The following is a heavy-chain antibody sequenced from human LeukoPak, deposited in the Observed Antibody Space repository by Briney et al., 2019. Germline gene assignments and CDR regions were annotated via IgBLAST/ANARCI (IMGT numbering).Heavy chain of an antibody. V-gene: IGHV3-53*01. CDR2: ISNDGDT. J-gene: IGHJ6*03. D-gene: IGHD3-10*01. CDR3: TTAYGSGKKQRNYYYYYMDV. CDR1: GFTVSGNY. Sequence: GGSLRLSCAASGFTVSGNYMSWVRQGPGKGLECVSVISNDGDTYYADSVKGRFTISRDTSKNTVSLQMNSLKTEDTAVYYCTTAYGSGKKQRNYYYYYMDVWGKGTTVTISS.